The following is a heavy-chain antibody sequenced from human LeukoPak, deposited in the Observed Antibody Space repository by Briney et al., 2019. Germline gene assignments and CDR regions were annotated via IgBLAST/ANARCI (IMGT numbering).Heavy chain of an antibody. CDR1: GYTFTSYY. CDR3: ARDRGDIAARTVKYYFDY. CDR2: INPSGGST. V-gene: IGHV1-46*01. D-gene: IGHD6-6*01. J-gene: IGHJ4*02. Sequence: GASVKVSCKASGYTFTSYYMHWVRQAPGQGLEWMGIINPSGGSTSYAQKFQGRVTMTRDMSTSTVYMELSSLRSEDTAVYYCARDRGDIAARTVKYYFDYWGQGTLVTVSS.